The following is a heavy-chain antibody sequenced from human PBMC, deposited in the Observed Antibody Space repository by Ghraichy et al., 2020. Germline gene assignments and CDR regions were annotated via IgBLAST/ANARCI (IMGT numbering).Heavy chain of an antibody. D-gene: IGHD6-19*01. CDR2: ISSAGST. CDR1: GFTFSGYV. CDR3: AKSSSAWLLLDY. V-gene: IGHV3-23*01. Sequence: GGSLRLSCAASGFTFSGYVMTWIRQAPGKGLEWVSTISSAGSTYYADSLKGRFTISRDNSKNTLYLQMNSLRAEDTAAYYCAKSSSAWLLLDYWGQGTLVTVSS. J-gene: IGHJ4*02.